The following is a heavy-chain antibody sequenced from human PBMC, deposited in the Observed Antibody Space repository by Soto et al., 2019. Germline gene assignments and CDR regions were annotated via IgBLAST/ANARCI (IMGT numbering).Heavy chain of an antibody. CDR2: IYWDDDP. Sequence: QVTLKESGPTLVKPTQTLTLTCTFSGLSLRTRGVGVAWIRQTPGKALDWLALIYWDDDPRYRSSLRSRLTISKDTSKGPVVLTMTNMEPVDTGTYYCALKTTAPKAFDYWGQGSRVTVSS. CDR1: GLSLRTRGVG. J-gene: IGHJ4*02. D-gene: IGHD1-1*01. CDR3: ALKTTAPKAFDY. V-gene: IGHV2-5*02.